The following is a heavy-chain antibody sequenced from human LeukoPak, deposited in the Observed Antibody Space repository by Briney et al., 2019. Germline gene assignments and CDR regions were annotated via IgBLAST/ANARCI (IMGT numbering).Heavy chain of an antibody. CDR1: GFTFSSYA. CDR3: GRRRIDCSDTGCYVDY. V-gene: IGHV3-30-3*01. CDR2: ISYDGSNK. D-gene: IGHD2-15*01. J-gene: IGHJ4*02. Sequence: PGGSLRLSCAASGFTFSSYAMHWVRQAPGKGLEWVAVISYDGSNKYYADSVKGRFTISRDNSKNTLYLQMNSLRAEDTAVYYCGRRRIDCSDTGCYVDYWGQGTLVTVSS.